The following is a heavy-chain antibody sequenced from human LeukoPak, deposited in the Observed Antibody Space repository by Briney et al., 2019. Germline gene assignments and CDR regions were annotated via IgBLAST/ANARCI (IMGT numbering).Heavy chain of an antibody. CDR3: ARGMLAPYYFDY. V-gene: IGHV4-34*01. J-gene: IGHJ4*02. CDR1: GGSFSGYY. CDR2: INHSGST. D-gene: IGHD2-15*01. Sequence: PSETLSLTCTVYGGSFSGYYWSWIRQPPGKGLEWIGEINHSGSTNYNPSLKSRVTISVDTSKNQFSLKLSSVTAADTAVYYCARGMLAPYYFDYWGQGTLVTVSS.